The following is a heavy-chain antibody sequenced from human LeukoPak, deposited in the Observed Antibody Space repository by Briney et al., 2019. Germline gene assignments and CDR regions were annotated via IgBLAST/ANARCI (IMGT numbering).Heavy chain of an antibody. J-gene: IGHJ6*03. CDR3: ARGNYYDSSGYYRDYYYYYMDV. V-gene: IGHV4-39*02. CDR2: IHNSGGT. Sequence: SETLSLTCTVSGGSISSSGYYWGWIRQPPGKGLEWIGSIHNSGGTYYNPSLNSRVTITVDASKNYFSLKLSSVTAADTAVYYCARGNYYDSSGYYRDYYYYYMDVWGKGTTVTISS. CDR1: GGSISSSGYY. D-gene: IGHD3-22*01.